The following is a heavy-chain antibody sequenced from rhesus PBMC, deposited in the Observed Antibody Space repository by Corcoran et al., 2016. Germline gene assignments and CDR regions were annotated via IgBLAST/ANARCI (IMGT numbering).Heavy chain of an antibody. CDR1: GGSISSNY. D-gene: IGHD6S26*01. J-gene: IGHJ1*01. Sequence: QLQLQESGPGLVKPSENLSLTCAVSGGSISSNYWSWIRQPPGKGLEWIGRISGRGGSTDYNPTLTGRVTISTDPSKNQFSLKLSSVTAADTAVYYCARDSSGWSYEYFEFWGQGALVTVSS. V-gene: IGHV4-173*01. CDR3: ARDSSGWSYEYFEF. CDR2: ISGRGGST.